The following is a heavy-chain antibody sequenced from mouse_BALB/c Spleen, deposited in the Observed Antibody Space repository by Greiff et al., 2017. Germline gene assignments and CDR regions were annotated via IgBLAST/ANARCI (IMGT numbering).Heavy chain of an antibody. CDR3: AREDGYYLFYAMDY. CDR2: ISSGGSYT. Sequence: EVQLVESGGGLVKPGGSLKLSCAASGFTFSSYAMSWVRQSPEKRLEWVAEISSGGSYTYYPDTVTGRFTISRDNAKNTLYLEMSSLRSEDTAMYYCAREDGYYLFYAMDYWGQGTSVTVSS. V-gene: IGHV5-9-4*01. J-gene: IGHJ4*01. D-gene: IGHD2-3*01. CDR1: GFTFSSYA.